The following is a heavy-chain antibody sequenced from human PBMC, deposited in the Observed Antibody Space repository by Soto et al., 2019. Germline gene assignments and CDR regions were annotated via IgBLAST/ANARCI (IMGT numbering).Heavy chain of an antibody. D-gene: IGHD6-19*01. J-gene: IGHJ4*02. CDR3: AKPTVPFGRTVVAGPFDN. CDR1: GFTFSSFG. V-gene: IGHV3-30*18. Sequence: LRLSCAASGFTFSSFGMHWVRRAPGKGLEWVAVILYDGSNKYYADSVKGRFTISRDNSKNTLYLQMNSLRAEDTAVFYCAKPTVPFGRTVVAGPFDNWGQGTLVTVSS. CDR2: ILYDGSNK.